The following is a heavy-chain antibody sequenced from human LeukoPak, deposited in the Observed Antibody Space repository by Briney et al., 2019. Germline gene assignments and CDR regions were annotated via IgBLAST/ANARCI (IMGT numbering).Heavy chain of an antibody. CDR3: ARLKQLEGNWFDP. V-gene: IGHV4-39*01. D-gene: IGHD6-13*01. J-gene: IGHJ5*02. Sequence: SETLSLTCTVSGGSISSGGYYWGWIRQPPGKGLEWIGSIYYSGSTYYNPSLKSRVTISVDTSKNQFSLKLSSVTAADTAVYYCARLKQLEGNWFDPWGQGTLVTVSS. CDR1: GGSISSGGYY. CDR2: IYYSGST.